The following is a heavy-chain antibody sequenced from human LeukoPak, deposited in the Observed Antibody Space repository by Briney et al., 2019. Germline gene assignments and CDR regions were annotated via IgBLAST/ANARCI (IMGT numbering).Heavy chain of an antibody. V-gene: IGHV3-48*03. J-gene: IGHJ4*02. CDR2: IIGSGTTI. CDR3: ARGKSGRITIFGVVL. Sequence: PGGSLRLSCAASGFSLSSYDMNWVRQAPGKGLEWVSSIIGSGTTIYYADSVKGRFTISRDNAKNSLYLQMNSLKAEDTAVYYCARGKSGRITIFGVVLWGQGTLVTVSS. D-gene: IGHD3-3*01. CDR1: GFSLSSYD.